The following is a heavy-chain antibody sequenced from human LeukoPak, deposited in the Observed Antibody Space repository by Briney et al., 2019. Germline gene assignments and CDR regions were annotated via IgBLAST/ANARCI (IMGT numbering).Heavy chain of an antibody. CDR2: ISYDGSNK. D-gene: IGHD3-22*01. Sequence: GRSLRLSCAASGFTFSSYGMHWVRHAPGKGLEWVAVISYDGSNKYYADPVKGRFTISRDNSKNTLYLQMNSLRAEDTAVYYCAKLNYYDSSGYNCQPFDYWGQGTLVAVSS. CDR1: GFTFSSYG. CDR3: AKLNYYDSSGYNCQPFDY. J-gene: IGHJ4*02. V-gene: IGHV3-30*18.